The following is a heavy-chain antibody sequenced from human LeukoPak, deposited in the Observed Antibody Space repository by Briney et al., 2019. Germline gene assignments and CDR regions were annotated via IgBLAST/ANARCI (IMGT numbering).Heavy chain of an antibody. Sequence: PGGSLRLSCAASGFTFSSYWMHWVRQAPGKGLEWVAVISDDGSNTYYGESMKGRFTISRDNSKNTLSLQMNSLRAEDTAVYYCARGHGLWTGFYNSYFDSWGQGTLVTVSS. CDR2: ISDDGSNT. V-gene: IGHV3-30*03. D-gene: IGHD3-9*01. J-gene: IGHJ4*02. CDR3: ARGHGLWTGFYNSYFDS. CDR1: GFTFSSYW.